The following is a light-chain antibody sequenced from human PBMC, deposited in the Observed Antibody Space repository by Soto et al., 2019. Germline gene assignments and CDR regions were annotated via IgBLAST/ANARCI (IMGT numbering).Light chain of an antibody. V-gene: IGKV1-8*01. CDR2: AAS. Sequence: AIRMTQSPSSFSASTGDRVTITCRASQGISSYLAWYQQKPGKAPKLLIYAASTLQSGVPSRFSGSGSGTDFTLPISCLQSEDFATYYCQQYYSYPQRTFGQGTKVEIK. CDR1: QGISSY. J-gene: IGKJ1*01. CDR3: QQYYSYPQRT.